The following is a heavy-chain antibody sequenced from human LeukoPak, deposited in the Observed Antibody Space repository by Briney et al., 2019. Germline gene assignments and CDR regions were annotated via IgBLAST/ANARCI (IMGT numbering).Heavy chain of an antibody. CDR2: ISYNGDNK. Sequence: GGSLRLSCAASGFTFSSYAVHWVRQAPSKGLDWVAVISYNGDNKYYADSVKGRFTISRDNSKNTLYLQMNSLRAEDTAVYYCAKDPNPFWGQGTLVTVSS. CDR3: AKDPNPF. V-gene: IGHV3-30-3*01. D-gene: IGHD2-8*01. CDR1: GFTFSSYA. J-gene: IGHJ4*02.